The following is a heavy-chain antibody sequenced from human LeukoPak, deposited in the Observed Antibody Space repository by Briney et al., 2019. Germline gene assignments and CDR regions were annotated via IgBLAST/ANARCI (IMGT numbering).Heavy chain of an antibody. V-gene: IGHV1-69*05. CDR3: ARGGYPTDDAFDI. D-gene: IGHD3-22*01. J-gene: IGHJ3*02. CDR2: ITPIFGTA. Sequence: SVKVSCRASGGTFSSYAISWVRQAPGQGLEWMGRITPIFGTANYAQKFQGRVTITTDESTSTAYMELSSLRSEDTAVYYCARGGYPTDDAFDIWGQGTMVTVSS. CDR1: GGTFSSYA.